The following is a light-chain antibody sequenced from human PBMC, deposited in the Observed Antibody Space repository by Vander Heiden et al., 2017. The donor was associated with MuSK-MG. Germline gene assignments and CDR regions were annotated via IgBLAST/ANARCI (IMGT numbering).Light chain of an antibody. J-gene: IGKJ1*01. Sequence: DIVMTQSPDSLAVSLGERATINCKSSQNILYSSNNKNYLAWYQQKPGQPPKLLIYWASTRESGVPDRFSGSGSGTDFTLTISSLQAEDVAVYYCQQYYGTLWTFGQGTKVEIK. CDR1: QNILYSSNNKNY. CDR3: QQYYGTLWT. V-gene: IGKV4-1*01. CDR2: WAS.